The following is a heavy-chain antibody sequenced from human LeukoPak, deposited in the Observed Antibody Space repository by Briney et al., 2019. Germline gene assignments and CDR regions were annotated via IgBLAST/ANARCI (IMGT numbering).Heavy chain of an antibody. D-gene: IGHD4-17*01. V-gene: IGHV4-38-2*01. CDR1: GYSISSGYY. J-gene: IGHJ1*01. CDR3: ARYYGDYLIFGG. Sequence: PSETLSLTCAVSGYSISSGYYWGWIRQPPGKGLEWIGSIYHSGSTYYNPSLKSRVTISVDTSRKQFSLTLSSVTDPATARRYCARYYGDYLIFGGWGKGTLVTVSS. CDR2: IYHSGST.